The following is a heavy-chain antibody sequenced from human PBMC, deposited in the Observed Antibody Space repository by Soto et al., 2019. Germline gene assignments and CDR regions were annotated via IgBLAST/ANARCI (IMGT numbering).Heavy chain of an antibody. Sequence: PWETLSLTCTVSGGSISSYYWSWIRQPPGKGLEWIGYIYYSGSTNYNPSLKSRVTISVDTSKNQFSLKLSSVTAADTAVYYCARGLPPNGFGSRFDYWGQGTLVTVSS. J-gene: IGHJ4*02. D-gene: IGHD3-16*01. CDR3: ARGLPPNGFGSRFDY. CDR2: IYYSGST. CDR1: GGSISSYY. V-gene: IGHV4-59*01.